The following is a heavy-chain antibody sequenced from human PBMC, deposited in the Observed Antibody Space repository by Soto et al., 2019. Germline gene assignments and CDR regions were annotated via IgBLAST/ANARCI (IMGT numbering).Heavy chain of an antibody. D-gene: IGHD1-26*01. J-gene: IGHJ6*02. CDR1: GGTFDNFI. V-gene: IGHV1-69*13. Sequence: ASVKVSCKASGGTFDNFIMNWVRQTPGRGLEWMEGIVPMLGTPTYAEKFKGRVTISATGSTSTMYMEVTSLRSEDTAIYYCARNGTYSSSLSQYSGMDVWGQGTTVTVSS. CDR2: IVPMLGTP. CDR3: ARNGTYSSSLSQYSGMDV.